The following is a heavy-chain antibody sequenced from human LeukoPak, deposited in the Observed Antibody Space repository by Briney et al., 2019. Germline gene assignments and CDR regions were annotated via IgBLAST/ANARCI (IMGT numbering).Heavy chain of an antibody. J-gene: IGHJ4*02. CDR3: ARVPAAISSSWAYYFDY. Sequence: SETLSLTCTVSGGSISSYYWSWIRQPPGKGLEWIGYIYYSGSTYYNPSLKSRVTISVDRSKNQFSLKLSSVTAADTAVYYCARVPAAISSSWAYYFDYWGQGTLVTVSS. CDR1: GGSISSYY. D-gene: IGHD2-2*01. V-gene: IGHV4-59*12. CDR2: IYYSGST.